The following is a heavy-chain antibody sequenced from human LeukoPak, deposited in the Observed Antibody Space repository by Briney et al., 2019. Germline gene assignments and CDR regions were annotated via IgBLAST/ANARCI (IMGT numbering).Heavy chain of an antibody. CDR3: ASLDTAMVGFDY. V-gene: IGHV3-21*06. CDR1: GFTFSSYS. J-gene: IGHJ4*02. D-gene: IGHD5-18*01. CDR2: ISSSSSYI. Sequence: GGSLRLSCAASGFTFSSYSMNWVRQAPGKGLEWVSSISSSSSYIYYADSVKGRFTTSRDNVKNSLYLQMNSLRAEDTAVYYCASLDTAMVGFDYWGQGTLVTVSS.